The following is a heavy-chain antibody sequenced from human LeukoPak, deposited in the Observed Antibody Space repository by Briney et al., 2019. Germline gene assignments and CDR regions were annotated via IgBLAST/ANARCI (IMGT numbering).Heavy chain of an antibody. CDR1: GFSVSDNY. CDR3: ARDRADGYNYGDSFDY. D-gene: IGHD5-18*01. J-gene: IGHJ4*02. Sequence: GGSLRLSCAASGFSVSDNYMSWVRQAPGKGLEWVSVIYSNGKAYYTDSVKGRFTISRDIAQNTLFLQMNNLRAEDTAVYYCARDRADGYNYGDSFDYWGQGTLVTVSS. V-gene: IGHV3-66*01. CDR2: IYSNGKA.